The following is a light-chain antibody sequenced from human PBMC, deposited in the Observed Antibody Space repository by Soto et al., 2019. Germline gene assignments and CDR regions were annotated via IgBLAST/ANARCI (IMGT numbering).Light chain of an antibody. V-gene: IGKV3-20*01. CDR2: GAS. CDR3: QQYHNSPRT. CDR1: QTVSSSH. Sequence: EIVLTQSPGTLSLSPGERATLSCRASQTVSSSHFAWYQLKPGQAPRLLFYGASSRAAGIPVRFSGSGSGTDFTLTISRLEPEDFAVYYCQQYHNSPRTFGQGTKVEIK. J-gene: IGKJ1*01.